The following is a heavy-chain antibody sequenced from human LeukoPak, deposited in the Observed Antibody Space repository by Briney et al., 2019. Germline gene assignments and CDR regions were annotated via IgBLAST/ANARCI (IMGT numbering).Heavy chain of an antibody. CDR3: ARDRTGGWFAP. D-gene: IGHD3/OR15-3a*01. CDR1: GFTVSSNY. CDR2: IYSGDNT. Sequence: GGSLRLSCAASGFTVSSNYMSWVRQAPGKGLEWVSIIYSGDNTYYADSVKGRFTISRDNSKNTLYLQMNSLRAEDTAVYYCARDRTGGWFAPWGQGTLVTVSS. V-gene: IGHV3-66*01. J-gene: IGHJ5*02.